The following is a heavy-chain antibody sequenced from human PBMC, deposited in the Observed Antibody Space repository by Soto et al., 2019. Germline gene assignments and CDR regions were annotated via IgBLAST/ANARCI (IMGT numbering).Heavy chain of an antibody. D-gene: IGHD1-7*01. CDR1: GGSISSSSYY. V-gene: IGHV4-39*01. CDR3: ARREGNWNYWEVSSSAFDY. Sequence: SETLSLTCTVSGGSISSSSYYWGWIRQPPGKGLEWIGSIYNSGSTYYNPSLKSRVTISVDTSKNQFSLKLSSVPAADTAVYYCARREGNWNYWEVSSSAFDYWGQGTLVTVSS. CDR2: IYNSGST. J-gene: IGHJ4*02.